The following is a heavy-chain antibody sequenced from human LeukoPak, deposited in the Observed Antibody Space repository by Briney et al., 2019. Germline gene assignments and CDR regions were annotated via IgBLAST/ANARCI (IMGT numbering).Heavy chain of an antibody. J-gene: IGHJ4*02. CDR1: GYTFTGYY. CDR2: INDNSGDT. V-gene: IGHV1-2*02. CDR3: ARVLSNGDY. D-gene: IGHD2-8*01. Sequence: ASVKVSCKASGYTFTGYYMHWVRQAPGQGLEGRGWINDNSGDTTYAQKFQGRVTMTRDPSISTVYMELNSLRSDDTAVYYCARVLSNGDYWSQGTLVTVSS.